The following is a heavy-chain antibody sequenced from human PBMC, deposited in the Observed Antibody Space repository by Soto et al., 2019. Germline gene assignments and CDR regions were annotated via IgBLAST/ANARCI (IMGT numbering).Heavy chain of an antibody. CDR2: IYYSGSA. J-gene: IGHJ4*02. V-gene: IGHV4-59*12. Sequence: PSETLSLTCTVSGGSISSYYWSWIRQPPGKGLEWIGYIYYSGSANYNPSLKSRVTISVDTSKNQFSLKLSSVTAADTAVYYCARGPLTGTTSYFDYWGQGTLVTVSS. D-gene: IGHD1-20*01. CDR3: ARGPLTGTTSYFDY. CDR1: GGSISSYY.